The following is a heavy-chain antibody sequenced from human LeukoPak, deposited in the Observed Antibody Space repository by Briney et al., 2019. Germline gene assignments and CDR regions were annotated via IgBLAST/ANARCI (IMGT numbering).Heavy chain of an antibody. J-gene: IGHJ4*02. CDR2: ISGSGDTT. D-gene: IGHD2-15*01. Sequence: GGSLRLSCAASGFTFSSYSMNWVRQAPGKGLEWVSVISGSGDTTYYADSVKGRFTISRDNSKNTLYLQMNSLRAEDTAVYYCAKVEGYCSDGSCYHFDSWGQGTLVTVSS. CDR3: AKVEGYCSDGSCYHFDS. V-gene: IGHV3-23*01. CDR1: GFTFSSYS.